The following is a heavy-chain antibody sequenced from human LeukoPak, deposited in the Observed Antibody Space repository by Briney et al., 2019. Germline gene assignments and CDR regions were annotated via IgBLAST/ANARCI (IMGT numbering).Heavy chain of an antibody. CDR1: GYTFPRYY. Sequence: AAETVSRKACGYTFPRYYLHGVRQAPAQGLEWVGWIKPDSRGTSYAQKSQGTVTKTRDTSISTAYLEVSSLRSGDAAVYYCATGVAGVTCDYWGQGTLVTVSS. CDR2: IKPDSRGT. V-gene: IGHV1-2*02. D-gene: IGHD6-13*01. J-gene: IGHJ4*02. CDR3: ATGVAGVTCDY.